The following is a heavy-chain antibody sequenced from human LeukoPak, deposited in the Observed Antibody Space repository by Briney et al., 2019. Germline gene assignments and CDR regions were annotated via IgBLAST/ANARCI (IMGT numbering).Heavy chain of an antibody. V-gene: IGHV1-2*02. J-gene: IGHJ4*02. Sequence: ASVKVSCKASGYTFTGYYMHWVRQAPGQGLEWMGWINPNSGGTNYAQKFQGRVTMTRDTSISTAHMELSRLRSDDTAVYYCARAVLVASYYFDYWGQGTLVTVSS. CDR2: INPNSGGT. CDR3: ARAVLVASYYFDY. D-gene: IGHD5-12*01. CDR1: GYTFTGYY.